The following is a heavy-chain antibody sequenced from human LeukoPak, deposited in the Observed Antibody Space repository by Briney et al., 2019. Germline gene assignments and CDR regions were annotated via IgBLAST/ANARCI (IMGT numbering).Heavy chain of an antibody. Sequence: SETLSLTCAVYGGSFSGYYWSWIRQPPGKGLEWIGYIYYSGRTNYNPSLKSRVTISVDPSKNQFSLRLSSVTAADTAVYYCARVTGYIVEDYFDYWGQGTLVTVSS. D-gene: IGHD3-22*01. V-gene: IGHV4-59*01. CDR2: IYYSGRT. CDR3: ARVTGYIVEDYFDY. CDR1: GGSFSGYY. J-gene: IGHJ4*02.